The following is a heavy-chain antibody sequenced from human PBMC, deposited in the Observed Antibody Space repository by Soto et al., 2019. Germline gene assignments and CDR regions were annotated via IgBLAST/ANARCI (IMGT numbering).Heavy chain of an antibody. CDR3: TTAPLSKYCSSTSCYPPDY. CDR1: GFTFSNAW. CDR2: IKSKTDGETT. V-gene: IGHV3-15*01. D-gene: IGHD2-2*01. Sequence: EVQLVESGGGLVKPGGSLRLSCAASGFTFSNAWMSWVRQAPGKGLEWVGRIKSKTDGETTDYAAPVKGRFTISRDDSKNTLYLQMNSLKTEDTAVYYCTTAPLSKYCSSTSCYPPDYWGQGTLVTVSS. J-gene: IGHJ4*02.